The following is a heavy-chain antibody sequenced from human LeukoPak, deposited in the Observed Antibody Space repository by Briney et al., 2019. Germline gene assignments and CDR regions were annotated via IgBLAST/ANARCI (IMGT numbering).Heavy chain of an antibody. CDR2: ISGSGGST. V-gene: IGHV3-23*01. CDR3: AKGLTIFGVVHDAFDI. J-gene: IGHJ3*02. D-gene: IGHD3-3*01. CDR1: GFTFSSYA. Sequence: GGSLRLSCAASGFTFSSYAMSWVRQAPGKGLEWVSAISGSGGSTYYADSVKGRLTISRDNSKNTLYLQMNSLRAEDTAVYYCAKGLTIFGVVHDAFDIWGQGTMVTVSS.